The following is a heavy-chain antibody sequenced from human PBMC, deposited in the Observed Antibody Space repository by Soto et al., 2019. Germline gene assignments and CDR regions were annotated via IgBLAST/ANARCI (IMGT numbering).Heavy chain of an antibody. V-gene: IGHV1-18*01. J-gene: IGHJ6*02. CDR1: GGTFSSYT. CDR3: ARRSVTTVGYYYYGMDV. CDR2: ISAYNGNT. D-gene: IGHD4-4*01. Sequence: GASVKVSCKASGGTFSSYTISWVRQAPGQGLEWMGWISAYNGNTNYAQKLQGRVTMTTDTSTSTAYMELRSLRSDDTAVYYCARRSVTTVGYYYYGMDVWGQGTTVTVSS.